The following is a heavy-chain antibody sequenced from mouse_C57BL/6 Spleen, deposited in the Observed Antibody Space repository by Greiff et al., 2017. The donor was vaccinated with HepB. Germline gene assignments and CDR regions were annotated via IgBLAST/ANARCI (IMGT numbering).Heavy chain of an antibody. V-gene: IGHV1-69*01. D-gene: IGHD2-3*01. J-gene: IGHJ3*01. Sequence: QVQLQQSGAELVMPGASVKLSCKASGYTFTSYWMHWVKQRPGQGLEWIGEIDPSDSYTNYNQKFKGKSTLTVDKSSSTAYMQLSSLTSEDSAVYYCARRIYDGHYSWFAYWGQGTLVTVSA. CDR1: GYTFTSYW. CDR3: ARRIYDGHYSWFAY. CDR2: IDPSDSYT.